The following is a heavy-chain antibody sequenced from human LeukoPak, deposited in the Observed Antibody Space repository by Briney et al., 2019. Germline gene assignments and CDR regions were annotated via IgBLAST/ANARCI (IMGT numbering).Heavy chain of an antibody. V-gene: IGHV3-15*01. D-gene: IGHD1-14*01. Sequence: PGGSLSLSCAASGFSFSGAWMSWVRQPPAQGLEWVGGSKSKKGGGATDYAAPVNGRFTISRDAANTTLYFEMNSLKTQDTAVYYCTTGKWGTNWGQGTLVTVSS. CDR1: GFSFSGAW. J-gene: IGHJ4*02. CDR3: TTGKWGTN. CDR2: SKSKKGGGAT.